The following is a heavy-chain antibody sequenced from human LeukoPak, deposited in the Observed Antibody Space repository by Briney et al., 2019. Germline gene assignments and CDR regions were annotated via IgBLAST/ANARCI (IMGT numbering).Heavy chain of an antibody. CDR3: ARGSYDSSDFEYFHH. J-gene: IGHJ1*01. D-gene: IGHD3-22*01. CDR1: GYTFTSYA. Sequence: AASVKVSCKASGYTFTSYAMNWVRQAPGLGLEWMGWINPNSGDTKSAQNFQARVTMTRDTSISTVYLELSSLRSDDTAVYYCARGSYDSSDFEYFHHWGQGTLVTVSS. V-gene: IGHV1-2*02. CDR2: INPNSGDT.